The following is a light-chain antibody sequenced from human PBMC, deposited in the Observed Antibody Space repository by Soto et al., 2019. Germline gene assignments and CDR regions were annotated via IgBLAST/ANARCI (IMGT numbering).Light chain of an antibody. Sequence: GMQQSPATLSVTPGERATLSCRASQRLRSSLAWYQQKPGQAPRLLIYGASTRATGIPARFSGSGSGTEFTLTISSLQSEDFAVYYCQQYNIWPQTFGQGTMVDIK. V-gene: IGKV3-15*01. CDR1: QRLRSS. CDR3: QQYNIWPQT. J-gene: IGKJ1*01. CDR2: GAS.